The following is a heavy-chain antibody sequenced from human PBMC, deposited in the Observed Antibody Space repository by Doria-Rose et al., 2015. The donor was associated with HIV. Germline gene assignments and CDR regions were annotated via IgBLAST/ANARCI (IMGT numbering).Heavy chain of an antibody. Sequence: QITLKECGPVLVKPTETLTLTCTVSGVSLSSPGMGVSWIRQPPGKALEWLANIFSDDERSYKTSLKSRLTISRVTSKRQVVLTMTDMDPVDTATYYCARIKSSRWYHKYYFDFWGQGTLVIVSA. V-gene: IGHV2-26*01. CDR1: GVSLSSPGMG. CDR3: ARIKSSRWYHKYYFDF. D-gene: IGHD6-13*01. CDR2: IFSDDER. J-gene: IGHJ4*02.